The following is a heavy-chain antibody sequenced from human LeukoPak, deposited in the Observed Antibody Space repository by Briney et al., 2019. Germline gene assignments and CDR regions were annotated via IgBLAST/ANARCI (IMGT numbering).Heavy chain of an antibody. D-gene: IGHD6-19*01. CDR1: GYTFTSYG. Sequence: ASVKVSCKASGYTFTSYGINWVRQAPGQGLEWMGWIRVYNGNTNYAQKLQGRVTMTTDTSTSTAYMELSRLRSDDTAVYYCARDRLWRQWLGFWGQGTLVTVSS. J-gene: IGHJ4*02. V-gene: IGHV1-18*01. CDR3: ARDRLWRQWLGF. CDR2: IRVYNGNT.